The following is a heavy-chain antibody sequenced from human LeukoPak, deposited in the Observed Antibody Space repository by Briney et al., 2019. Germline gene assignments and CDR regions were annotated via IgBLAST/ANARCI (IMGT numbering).Heavy chain of an antibody. Sequence: GGSLRLSCAASGFTFSGYSMNWVRQAPGKGLEWVSSISSSSSYIYYADSVKGRFTISRDNAKNSLYLQMNSLRAEDTAVYYCAREILPAYYYDSSGYYSDWGQGTLVTVSS. J-gene: IGHJ4*02. CDR2: ISSSSSYI. CDR3: AREILPAYYYDSSGYYSD. CDR1: GFTFSGYS. V-gene: IGHV3-21*01. D-gene: IGHD3-22*01.